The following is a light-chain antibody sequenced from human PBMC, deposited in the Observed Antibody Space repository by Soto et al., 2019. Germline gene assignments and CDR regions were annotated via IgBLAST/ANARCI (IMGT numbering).Light chain of an antibody. J-gene: IGKJ3*01. CDR3: QQRSNGFT. V-gene: IGKV3-11*01. CDR2: DAS. CDR1: QSVSSY. Sequence: EIVLTQSPATLSLSPGERATLSCRASQSVSSYLAWYQQKPGQAPRLLIYDASNRATGIPARFSGSGSGTDFTLIISSLEPEDFAVYYCQQRSNGFTFGPGTKVDI.